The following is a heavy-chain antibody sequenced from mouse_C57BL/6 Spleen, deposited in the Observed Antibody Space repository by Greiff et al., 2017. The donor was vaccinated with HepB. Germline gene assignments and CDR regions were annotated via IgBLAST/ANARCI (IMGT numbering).Heavy chain of an antibody. CDR3: ARGSSSYFDY. V-gene: IGHV14-3*01. J-gene: IGHJ2*01. Sequence: VQLQQSVAELVRPGASVKLSCTASGFNIKNTYMPWVKQRPEQGLEWIGRIDPANGNTKYAPKFQGKATIPADTSSNTAYLQLRSLTSEDTAIYYCARGSSSYFDYWGQGTTLTVSS. CDR1: GFNIKNTY. D-gene: IGHD1-1*01. CDR2: IDPANGNT.